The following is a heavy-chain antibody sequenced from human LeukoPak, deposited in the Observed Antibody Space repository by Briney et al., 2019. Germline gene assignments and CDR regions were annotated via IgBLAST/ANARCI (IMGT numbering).Heavy chain of an antibody. V-gene: IGHV3-21*01. Sequence: GGSLRLSCAASGFTFSSYSMNWVRQAPGKGLEWVSSISSSSSSIYYADSVKGRFTISRDNAKNSLYLQMNGLRAEDTAVYYCARGWLRQHGDYWGQGTLVTVSS. CDR3: ARGWLRQHGDY. D-gene: IGHD5-12*01. CDR1: GFTFSSYS. J-gene: IGHJ4*02. CDR2: ISSSSSSI.